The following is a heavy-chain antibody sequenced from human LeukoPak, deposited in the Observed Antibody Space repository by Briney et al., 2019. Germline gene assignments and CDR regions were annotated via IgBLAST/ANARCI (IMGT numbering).Heavy chain of an antibody. CDR1: GGTFSSYA. Sequence: ASVKVSCKASGGTFSSYAIRWVRQAPGQGLEWIGGIIPIFGTANYAQKFQGRVTITADESTSTAYMELSSLRSEDTAVYYCARPQYYDFWSGYCPFDYWGQGTLVTVSS. J-gene: IGHJ4*02. CDR2: IIPIFGTA. D-gene: IGHD3-3*01. V-gene: IGHV1-69*13. CDR3: ARPQYYDFWSGYCPFDY.